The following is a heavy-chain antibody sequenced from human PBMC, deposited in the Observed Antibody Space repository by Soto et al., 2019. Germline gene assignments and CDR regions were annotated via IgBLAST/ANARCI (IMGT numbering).Heavy chain of an antibody. CDR1: GGSVSSSNW. J-gene: IGHJ5*02. D-gene: IGHD3-22*01. CDR3: ASVGSDYDNSGYYLP. CDR2: IYHSGST. V-gene: IGHV4-4*02. Sequence: NPSETLSLTCIVSGGSVSSSNWWSWARQPPGKGLEWIGEIYHSGSTTYNPPLKSRATISVDKSENQFSLRLKSVTAADTAVYYCASVGSDYDNSGYYLPWGPGTLVTVSS.